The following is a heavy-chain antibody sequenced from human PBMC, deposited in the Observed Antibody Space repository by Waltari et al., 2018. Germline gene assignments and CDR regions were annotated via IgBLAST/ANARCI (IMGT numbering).Heavy chain of an antibody. V-gene: IGHV4-4*02. D-gene: IGHD1-26*01. Sequence: QVRMQESGPGLVNPSETLSLTCEISGASMSSSHLWSWLRQPPGQGLEWIGEIYYTGTTCYNPSLKNRVNISVDKSNNKFSLRLTSVTAADTAVYFCARGQLVGASLLDLWGQGTLVTVSS. J-gene: IGHJ5*02. CDR1: GASMSSSHL. CDR2: IYYTGTT. CDR3: ARGQLVGASLLDL.